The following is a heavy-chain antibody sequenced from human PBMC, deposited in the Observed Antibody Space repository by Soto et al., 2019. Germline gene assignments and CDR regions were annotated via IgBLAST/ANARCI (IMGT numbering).Heavy chain of an antibody. J-gene: IGHJ6*02. D-gene: IGHD1-7*01. CDR1: GGSISSYY. CDR3: ATGTTSPYYYYGMDV. CDR2: IYYSGST. V-gene: IGHV4-59*01. Sequence: QVQLQESGPGLVKPSETLSLTCTVFGGSISSYYWSWIRQPPGKGLEWIGYIYYSGSTNYNPSLKSRDTISVDTSKNQFSLKLSSVTAADTAVYYCATGTTSPYYYYGMDVWGQGTTVTVSS.